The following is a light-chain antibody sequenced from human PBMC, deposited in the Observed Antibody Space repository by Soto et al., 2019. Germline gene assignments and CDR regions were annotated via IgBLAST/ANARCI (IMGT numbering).Light chain of an antibody. CDR3: QHYNSYSEA. Sequence: DIQMTQSPSTLSVSVGDRVTITCRASQTISSWLAWYQQKPGKAPKLLIYKASTLKSGVPSRFRGSGSGTEFTLTISSLQPDDFATYYCQHYNSYSEAFGHGTKVDI. CDR1: QTISSW. V-gene: IGKV1-5*03. CDR2: KAS. J-gene: IGKJ1*01.